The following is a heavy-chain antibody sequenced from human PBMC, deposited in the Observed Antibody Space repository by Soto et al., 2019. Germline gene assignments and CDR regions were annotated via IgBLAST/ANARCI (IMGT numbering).Heavy chain of an antibody. CDR2: VSTSGRST. CDR3: VKQAHGLDGVAFDY. Sequence: GGSLRLSCAASGFIFSESTIYWVRQVPGKGLEAISAVSTSGRSTFYADSVKDRFTISRDNSKNTLFLQMGSLRPEDTAIYYCVKQAHGLDGVAFDYWGQGTQVTVSS. CDR1: GFIFSEST. V-gene: IGHV3-64D*06. J-gene: IGHJ4*02. D-gene: IGHD2-15*01.